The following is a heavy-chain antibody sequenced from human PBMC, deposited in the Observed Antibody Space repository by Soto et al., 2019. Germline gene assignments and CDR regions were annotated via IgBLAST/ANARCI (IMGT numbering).Heavy chain of an antibody. J-gene: IGHJ4*02. Sequence: AXVKVSCKASGYTFTSYDIHWVRQATGQGLEWMGWMNPNSGNTGYAQKFQGRVTMTRNTSISTAYMELSSLRSEDTAVYYCARGRIIAAAGTPGYWGQGTLVTVSS. CDR1: GYTFTSYD. V-gene: IGHV1-8*01. D-gene: IGHD6-13*01. CDR2: MNPNSGNT. CDR3: ARGRIIAAAGTPGY.